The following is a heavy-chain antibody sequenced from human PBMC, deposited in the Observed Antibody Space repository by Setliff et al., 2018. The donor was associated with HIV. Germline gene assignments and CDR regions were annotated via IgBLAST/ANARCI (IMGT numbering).Heavy chain of an antibody. CDR1: GDTFSSYA. V-gene: IGHV1-69*13. Sequence: SVMVSCKASGDTFSSYALSWVRQAPGQGLEWMGGIIPIFATANYAQKFKGRVTITADESMTTAYMELSSLRSEGTAIYYCASAADVDIAAAIRHGLGLRLGELSYWGKGTLVTVSS. D-gene: IGHD3-16*02. CDR2: IIPIFATA. J-gene: IGHJ4*02. CDR3: ASAADVDIAAAIRHGLGLRLGELSY.